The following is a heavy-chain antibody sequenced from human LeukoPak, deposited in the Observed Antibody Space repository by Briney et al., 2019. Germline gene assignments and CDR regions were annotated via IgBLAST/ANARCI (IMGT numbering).Heavy chain of an antibody. D-gene: IGHD3-16*01. CDR3: AREGGVFKWGMDV. CDR2: IIPIFGTA. CDR1: FXSXA. J-gene: IGHJ6*02. V-gene: IGHV1-69*01. Sequence: FXSXAISGVRQAPGQGLEWMGGIIPIFGTANYAQKFQGRVTITADESTSTAYMELSSLRSEDTAVYYCAREGGVFKWGMDVWGQGTTVTVSS.